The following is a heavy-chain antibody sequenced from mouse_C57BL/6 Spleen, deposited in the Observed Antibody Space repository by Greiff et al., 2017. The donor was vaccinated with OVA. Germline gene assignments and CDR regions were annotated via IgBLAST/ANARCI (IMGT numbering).Heavy chain of an antibody. Sequence: EVQRVESGGGLVKPGGSLKLSCAASGFTFSSYAMSWVRQTPEQRLEWVATISDGGSYTDYPDNVKGRFTISRDNAKNNLYLQMSHLKSEDTAMYYCAREVFAYWGQGTLVTVSA. CDR1: GFTFSSYA. J-gene: IGHJ3*01. V-gene: IGHV5-4*01. CDR3: AREVFAY. CDR2: ISDGGSYT.